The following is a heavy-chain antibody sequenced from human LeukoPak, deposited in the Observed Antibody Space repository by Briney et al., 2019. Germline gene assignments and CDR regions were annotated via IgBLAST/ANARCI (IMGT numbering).Heavy chain of an antibody. CDR1: GHTFTSYY. CDR2: INPSGGST. CDR3: ARDITATDLPGPLDY. D-gene: IGHD3-10*01. Sequence: ASVKVSCKASGHTFTSYYMHWVRQAPGQGLEWMGIINPSGGSTSYAQKFQGRVTMTRDTSTSTVYMELSSLRSEDTAVYYCARDITATDLPGPLDYWGQGTLVTVSS. J-gene: IGHJ4*02. V-gene: IGHV1-46*01.